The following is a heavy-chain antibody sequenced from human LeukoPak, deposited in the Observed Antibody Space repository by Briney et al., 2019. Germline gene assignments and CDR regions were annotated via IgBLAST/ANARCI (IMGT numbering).Heavy chain of an antibody. J-gene: IGHJ4*02. D-gene: IGHD5-18*01. CDR2: INPDGNKK. Sequence: GGSLRLSCAGSGFTFSSHWMDWVRQAPGKGLEWVASINPDGNKKYSADSVKGRFTISRDNAENSLYLQMNSLRVEDTAFYYCARDLAYSRLDYWGQGMLVTVSS. V-gene: IGHV3-7*01. CDR1: GFTFSSHW. CDR3: ARDLAYSRLDY.